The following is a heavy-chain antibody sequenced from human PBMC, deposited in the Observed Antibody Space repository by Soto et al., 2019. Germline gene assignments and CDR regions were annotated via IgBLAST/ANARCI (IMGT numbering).Heavy chain of an antibody. J-gene: IGHJ4*02. D-gene: IGHD3-22*01. CDR1: TFALTNFG. Sequence: GGFLRLSCTASTFALTNFGMNWVRQAPGKGLEWLSYITTSSSTIYYADSVRGRFTISRDNSKNTLYLQMNSLRAEDTAVYYCARGNYYDSSGYYRTYWGQGTLVTVSS. V-gene: IGHV3-48*01. CDR3: ARGNYYDSSGYYRTY. CDR2: ITTSSSTI.